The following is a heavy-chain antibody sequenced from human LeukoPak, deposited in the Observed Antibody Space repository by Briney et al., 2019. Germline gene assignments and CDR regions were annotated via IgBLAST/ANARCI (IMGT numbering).Heavy chain of an antibody. D-gene: IGHD3-10*01. Sequence: GGSLRLSCAASGFTFDDYAMHWVRQAPGKGLEWVSGISWNSGSIGYADSVEGRFTISRDNAKNSLYLQMNSLRAEDTALYYCAKGRSGSYYNGYFDYWGQGTLVTVSS. J-gene: IGHJ4*02. CDR1: GFTFDDYA. V-gene: IGHV3-9*01. CDR3: AKGRSGSYYNGYFDY. CDR2: ISWNSGSI.